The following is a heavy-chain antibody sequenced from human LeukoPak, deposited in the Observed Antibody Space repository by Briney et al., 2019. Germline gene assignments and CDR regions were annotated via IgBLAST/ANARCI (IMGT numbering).Heavy chain of an antibody. Sequence: PGRSLRLSCAASGFTFDDYAMHWVRQAPGKGLEWVSGISWNSDNIGYADSVKGRSTISRDNAKNSLYLQMNSLRAEDMALYYCAKDIGVAGTLGAFDIWGQGTMVTVSS. CDR3: AKDIGVAGTLGAFDI. J-gene: IGHJ3*02. CDR1: GFTFDDYA. V-gene: IGHV3-9*03. D-gene: IGHD6-19*01. CDR2: ISWNSDNI.